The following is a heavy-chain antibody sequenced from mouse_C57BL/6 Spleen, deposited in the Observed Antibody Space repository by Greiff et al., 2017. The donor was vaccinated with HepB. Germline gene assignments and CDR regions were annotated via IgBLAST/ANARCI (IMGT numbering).Heavy chain of an antibody. CDR2: ISSGSSTI. V-gene: IGHV5-17*01. CDR3: ARFGKGTYFDY. Sequence: EVKLVKSGGGLVKPGGSLKLSCAASGFTFSDYGMHWVRQAPEKGLEWVAYISSGSSTIYYADTVKGRFTISRDNAKNTLFLQMTSLRSEDTAMYYCARFGKGTYFDYWGQGTTLTVSS. D-gene: IGHD1-1*01. J-gene: IGHJ2*01. CDR1: GFTFSDYG.